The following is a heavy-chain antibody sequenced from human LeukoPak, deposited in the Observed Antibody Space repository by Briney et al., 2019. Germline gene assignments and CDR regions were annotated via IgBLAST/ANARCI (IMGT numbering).Heavy chain of an antibody. V-gene: IGHV4-34*01. CDR1: GGSFSGYY. D-gene: IGHD5-12*01. Sequence: SETLSLTCAVYGGSFSGYYWSWIRQPPGKGLEWIGEINHSGSTNYNPSLKSRVTISVDTSKNQFSLKLSSVTAAATAVYYCARGGGWLPFDYWGQGTLVTVSS. J-gene: IGHJ4*02. CDR2: INHSGST. CDR3: ARGGGWLPFDY.